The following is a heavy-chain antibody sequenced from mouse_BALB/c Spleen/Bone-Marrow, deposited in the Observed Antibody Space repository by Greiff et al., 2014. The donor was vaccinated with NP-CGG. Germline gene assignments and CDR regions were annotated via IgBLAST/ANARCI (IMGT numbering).Heavy chain of an antibody. D-gene: IGHD2-3*01. J-gene: IGHJ3*01. V-gene: IGHV1-69*02. CDR1: GYTFTSYW. Sequence: QVQLQQSGAELVKPGASVKLSCKASGYTFTSYWMHWVKQGPGQGLEWIGEIDPSDSYTNYNQKFKGKATLTVDKSSSTAYMQLSSLTSEDSAVYYCARYGGYFPWFAYWGQGTLVTVSA. CDR3: ARYGGYFPWFAY. CDR2: IDPSDSYT.